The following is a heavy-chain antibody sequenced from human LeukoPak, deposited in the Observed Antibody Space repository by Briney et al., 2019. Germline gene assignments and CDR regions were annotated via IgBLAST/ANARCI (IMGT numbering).Heavy chain of an antibody. V-gene: IGHV3-23*01. D-gene: IGHD2-21*02. J-gene: IGHJ4*02. CDR2: ISGSGGST. Sequence: GGSLRLSCAASGFTFSSYAMSWVRQAPGKGLEWVSAISGSGGSTYYADSVNGRFTISRDNSKNTLYLQMNSLRAEDTAVYYCAKGSDCGGDCYLEGYFDYWGQGTLVTVSS. CDR3: AKGSDCGGDCYLEGYFDY. CDR1: GFTFSSYA.